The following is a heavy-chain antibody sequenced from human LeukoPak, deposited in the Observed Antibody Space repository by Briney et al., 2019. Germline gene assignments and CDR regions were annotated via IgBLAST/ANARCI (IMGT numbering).Heavy chain of an antibody. Sequence: SETLSLTCTVSGGSISSSGYYWGWIRQPPGKGLEWIGSIPYSGSTYYNPSLKSRVTISVDTSKNQFSLKLSSVTAADTAVFYCARRISYYYGMDVWGQGTTVTVSS. CDR2: IPYSGST. V-gene: IGHV4-39*01. D-gene: IGHD3-3*02. CDR1: GGSISSSGYY. CDR3: ARRISYYYGMDV. J-gene: IGHJ6*02.